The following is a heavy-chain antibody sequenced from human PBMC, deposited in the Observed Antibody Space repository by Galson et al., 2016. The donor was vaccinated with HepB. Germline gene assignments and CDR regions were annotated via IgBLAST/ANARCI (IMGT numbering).Heavy chain of an antibody. CDR2: IGTGGNK. J-gene: IGHJ4*02. V-gene: IGHV3-47*02. CDR1: GFAFSSYA. Sequence: SLRLSCAASGFAFSSYALHWVRRAPGKGLEWVSAIGTGGNKYYADSVKGRFTTSRDNSKNTRYLQLSSLRAEDTAVYYCAKGWGIAVSASDYWGQGTLVTVSS. D-gene: IGHD6-19*01. CDR3: AKGWGIAVSASDY.